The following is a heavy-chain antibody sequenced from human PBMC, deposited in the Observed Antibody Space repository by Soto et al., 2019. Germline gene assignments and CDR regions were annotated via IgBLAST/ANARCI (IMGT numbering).Heavy chain of an antibody. D-gene: IGHD2-15*01. CDR1: GYTFTGYY. CDR3: AREVLGVVVAASGVNWFDP. J-gene: IGHJ5*02. CDR2: INPNSGGT. Sequence: QVQLVQSGAEVKKPGASVKVSCKASGYTFTGYYMHWVRQAPGQGLEWMGWINPNSGGTNYAQKFQGRVTMTRDTSISTAYMELSRLRSDDTAVYYCAREVLGVVVAASGVNWFDPWGQGTLVTVSS. V-gene: IGHV1-2*02.